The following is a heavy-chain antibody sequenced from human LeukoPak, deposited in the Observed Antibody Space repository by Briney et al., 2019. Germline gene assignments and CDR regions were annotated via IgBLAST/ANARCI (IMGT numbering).Heavy chain of an antibody. Sequence: AASVKLSCKASGGTFSSYAISWVRQAPGQGLEWMGSIIPIVGIANYAQKFQGRVTITADKSTNTAYMELSSLRSEDTAVYYCARYIDSGSHRMFDYWGQGTLVTVSS. CDR3: ARYIDSGSHRMFDY. J-gene: IGHJ4*02. CDR2: IIPIVGIA. D-gene: IGHD1-26*01. V-gene: IGHV1-69*04. CDR1: GGTFSSYA.